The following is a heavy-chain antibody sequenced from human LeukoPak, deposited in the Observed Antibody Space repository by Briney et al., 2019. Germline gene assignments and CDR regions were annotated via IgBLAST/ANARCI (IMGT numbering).Heavy chain of an antibody. D-gene: IGHD6-6*01. CDR2: ISYDGSNK. J-gene: IGHJ4*02. CDR1: GFTFSSYA. V-gene: IGHV3-30-3*01. CDR3: ARSRSSYSSSSGGDY. Sequence: GGSLRLSCAASGFTFSSYAMHWVRQAPGKGLEWVAVISYDGSNKYYADSVKGRFTISRDNSKNTLYLQMNSLRAEDTAVNYCARSRSSYSSSSGGDYWGQGTLVTVSS.